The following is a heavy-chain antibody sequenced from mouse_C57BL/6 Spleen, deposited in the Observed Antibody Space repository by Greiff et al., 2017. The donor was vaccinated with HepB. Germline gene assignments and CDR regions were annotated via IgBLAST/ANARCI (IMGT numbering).Heavy chain of an antibody. V-gene: IGHV1-82*01. CDR3: ARWGGYYAMDY. CDR2: IYPGDGDT. J-gene: IGHJ4*01. CDR1: GYAFSSSW. Sequence: QVQLKQSGPELVKPGASVKISCKASGYAFSSSWMNWVKQRPGKGLEWIGRIYPGDGDTNYNGKFKGKATLTADKSSSTAYMQLSSLTSEDSAVYFCARWGGYYAMDYWGQGTSVTVSS.